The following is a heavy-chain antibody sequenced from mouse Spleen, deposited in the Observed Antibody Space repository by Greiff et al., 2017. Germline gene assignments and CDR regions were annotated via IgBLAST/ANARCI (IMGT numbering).Heavy chain of an antibody. J-gene: IGHJ3*01. CDR2: IYPRDGSS. V-gene: IGHV1-78*01. D-gene: IGHD4-1*01. CDR3: ARLANWDGGFAY. Sequence: VQLQQSDAELVKPGASVKISCKVSGYIFTDHTIHWMKQRPEQGLEWIGYIYPRDGSSHYNEKFKDKATLTADKSSSTVHMQLNSLTSEDSAVYFCARLANWDGGFAYWGQGTLVTVSA. CDR1: GYIFTDHT.